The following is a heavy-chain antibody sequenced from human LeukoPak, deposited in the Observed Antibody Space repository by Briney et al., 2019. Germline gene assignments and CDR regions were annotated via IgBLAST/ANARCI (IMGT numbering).Heavy chain of an antibody. J-gene: IGHJ6*02. Sequence: GGSLRLSCAASGFTFSSYAMHWVRQAPGKGLEWVAVISYDGSNKYYADSVKGRFTTSRDNSKNTLYLQMNSLRAEDTAVYYCARGDGGVNSLPYYYYGMDVWGQGTTVTVSS. CDR3: ARGDGGVNSLPYYYYGMDV. V-gene: IGHV3-30-3*01. D-gene: IGHD3-16*01. CDR2: ISYDGSNK. CDR1: GFTFSSYA.